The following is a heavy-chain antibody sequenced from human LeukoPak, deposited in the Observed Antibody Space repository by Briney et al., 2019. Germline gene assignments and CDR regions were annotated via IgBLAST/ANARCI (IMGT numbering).Heavy chain of an antibody. CDR1: GGSISSNSYY. V-gene: IGHV4-39*01. J-gene: IGHJ4*02. Sequence: SETLSLTCAVSGGSISSNSYYWGWIRQPPGKGLEWIGSIYYSGSTYYNPSLKSRVTISVDTSKNQFSLKLSSVTAADTAVYYCASWPMVVPAAYSPPTDYWGQGTLVTVSS. CDR3: ASWPMVVPAAYSPPTDY. CDR2: IYYSGST. D-gene: IGHD2-2*01.